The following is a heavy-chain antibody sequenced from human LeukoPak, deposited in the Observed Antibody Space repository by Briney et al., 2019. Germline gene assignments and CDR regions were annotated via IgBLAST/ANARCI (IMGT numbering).Heavy chain of an antibody. D-gene: IGHD1-26*01. Sequence: GGSLRLSCAASGFTFSSHSMNWVRQAPGKGLEWVSHITASGTAMFYADSVKGRFTISRDNAKNSLYLQMNSLRDEDTAVYYCASSGSYRFDYWGQGTLVTVSS. CDR2: ITASGTAM. V-gene: IGHV3-48*02. CDR1: GFTFSSHS. CDR3: ASSGSYRFDY. J-gene: IGHJ4*02.